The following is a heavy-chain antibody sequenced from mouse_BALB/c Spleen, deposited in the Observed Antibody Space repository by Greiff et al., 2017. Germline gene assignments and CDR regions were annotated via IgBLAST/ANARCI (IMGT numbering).Heavy chain of an antibody. CDR1: GYAFTNYL. CDR3: ARYYDFSFAY. CDR2: INPGSGGT. J-gene: IGHJ3*01. Sequence: QVQLKQSGAELVRPGTSVKVSCKASGYAFTNYLIEWVKQRPGQGLEWIGVINPGSGGTNYNEKFKGKATLTADKSSSTAYMQLSSLTSDDSAVYFCARYYDFSFAYWGQGTLVTVSA. D-gene: IGHD2-4*01. V-gene: IGHV1-54*01.